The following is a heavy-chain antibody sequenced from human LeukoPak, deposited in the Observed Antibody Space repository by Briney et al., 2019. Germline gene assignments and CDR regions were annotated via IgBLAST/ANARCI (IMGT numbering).Heavy chain of an antibody. CDR3: AKDGGLVIIHDAFDI. CDR2: INPSGGST. Sequence: GASVKVSCKASGYTFTRYYIQWVRQAPGQGLEWMGIINPSGGSTSYAQKFQGRVTMTRDMSTSTVYMELSSLRSEDTAVYYCAKDGGLVIIHDAFDIWGQGTMVTVSS. CDR1: GYTFTRYY. J-gene: IGHJ3*02. V-gene: IGHV1-46*01. D-gene: IGHD3/OR15-3a*01.